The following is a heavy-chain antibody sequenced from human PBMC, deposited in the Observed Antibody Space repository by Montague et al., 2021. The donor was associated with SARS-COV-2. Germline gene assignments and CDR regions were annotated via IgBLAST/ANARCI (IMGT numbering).Heavy chain of an antibody. V-gene: IGHV2-5*02. CDR1: GISLSTSGVG. J-gene: IGHJ5*02. CDR2: IYWDDDE. Sequence: VKPTQTLTLTCTFSGISLSTSGVGVAWIRPPPGKALEWLALIYWDDDERYSPSMRSRLTITKDTSENQVVLRMTNMDPMDTATYYCAPLGFDSRSYYTPHNWFDPWGQGTLATVSS. D-gene: IGHD3-10*01. CDR3: APLGFDSRSYYTPHNWFDP.